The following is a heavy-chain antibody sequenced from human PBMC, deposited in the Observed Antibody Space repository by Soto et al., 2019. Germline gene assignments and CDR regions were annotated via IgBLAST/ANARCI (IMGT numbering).Heavy chain of an antibody. CDR1: GDSVSSNSAA. J-gene: IGHJ3*02. CDR2: TYYRSKWYN. V-gene: IGHV6-1*01. D-gene: IGHD6-19*01. CDR3: ARGDPIAVAGTGSDAFDI. Sequence: KQSQTLSLTCAISGDSVSSNSAAWNWIRQSPSRGLEWLGRTYYRSKWYNDYAVSVKSRITINPDTSKNQFSLQLNSVTPEDTAVYYCARGDPIAVAGTGSDAFDIWGQGTMVTVSS.